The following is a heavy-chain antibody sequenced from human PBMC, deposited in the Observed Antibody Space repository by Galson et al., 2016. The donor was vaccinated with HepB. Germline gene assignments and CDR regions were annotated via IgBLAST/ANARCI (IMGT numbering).Heavy chain of an antibody. J-gene: IGHJ6*02. Sequence: SLRLSCAATGFIFRDYYMSYIRQAPGKGLECVSYISSSDSTIYYADSVKGRFTISRDNAKNSLYLQMNSLRAEDTAVYYCARGFLSWMSPARYGMDVWGQGTTVTFSS. CDR2: ISSSDSTI. D-gene: IGHD2-2*03. CDR3: ARGFLSWMSPARYGMDV. CDR1: GFIFRDYY. V-gene: IGHV3-11*01.